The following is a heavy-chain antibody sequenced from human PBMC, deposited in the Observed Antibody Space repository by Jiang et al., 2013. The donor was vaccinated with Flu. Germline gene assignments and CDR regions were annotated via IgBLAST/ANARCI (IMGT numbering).Heavy chain of an antibody. J-gene: IGHJ4*02. D-gene: IGHD1-26*01. CDR3: ARNSGDYWNYFDY. CDR1: GYRFSNYW. CDR2: IYPGDSDT. Sequence: EVQLVESGAEVKKPGESLKISCKVSGYRFSNYWIGWVRQMPGKGPEWMGIIYPGDSDTRYSPSFQGQVTISADESMSTAYLHWSSLKASDTAIYYCARNSGDYWNYFDYVGTREPWVTVSS. V-gene: IGHV5-51*01.